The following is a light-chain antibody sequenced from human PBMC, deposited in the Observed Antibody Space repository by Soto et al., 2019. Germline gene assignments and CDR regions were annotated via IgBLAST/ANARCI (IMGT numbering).Light chain of an antibody. CDR1: QYISKY. J-gene: IGKJ1*01. CDR3: HQYNEWRT. CDR2: DAS. Sequence: EVVMTQSPATLSVSPWERATLSCRASQYISKYLAWYQQIPGQAPRLLIYDASTRATGIPDRFSGSGSGTEFTLTISSLQSEDVAVYYCHQYNEWRTFGQGTKVDIK. V-gene: IGKV3-15*01.